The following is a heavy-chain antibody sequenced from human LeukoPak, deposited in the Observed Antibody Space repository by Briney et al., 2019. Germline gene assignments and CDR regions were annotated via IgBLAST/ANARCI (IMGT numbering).Heavy chain of an antibody. CDR1: GFTFSSYS. V-gene: IGHV3-21*01. CDR3: AKDLVYYDFWTPMDV. D-gene: IGHD3-3*01. CDR2: ISSSSSYI. Sequence: PGGSLRLSCAASGFTFSSYSMNWVRQAPGKGLEWVSSISSSSSYIYYADSVKGRFTISRDNAKNSLYLQMNSLRAEDTAVYYCAKDLVYYDFWTPMDVWGQGTTVTVSS. J-gene: IGHJ6*02.